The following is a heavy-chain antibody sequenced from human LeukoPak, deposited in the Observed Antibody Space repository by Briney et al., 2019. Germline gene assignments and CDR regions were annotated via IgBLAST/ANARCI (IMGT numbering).Heavy chain of an antibody. CDR2: IYYSGST. D-gene: IGHD6-19*01. Sequence: SETLSLTCTVSGGSISNYYWSWLRQPPGKGLEWIGYIYYSGSTNYNPSLKSRVTMSVDTSKNQFSLKLSSVTAADTAVYYCARDKVVGIAVAGRRHLDPWGQGTLVTVSS. CDR3: ARDKVVGIAVAGRRHLDP. CDR1: GGSISNYY. V-gene: IGHV4-59*01. J-gene: IGHJ5*02.